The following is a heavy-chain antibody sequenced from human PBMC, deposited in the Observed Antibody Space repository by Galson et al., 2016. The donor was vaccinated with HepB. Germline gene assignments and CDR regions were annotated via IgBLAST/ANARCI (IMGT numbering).Heavy chain of an antibody. D-gene: IGHD3-22*01. J-gene: IGHJ4*02. V-gene: IGHV3-13*01. CDR3: ARASYYYDSSDYRASYNFDY. CDR2: IGTAGDT. CDR1: GFTFSRYD. Sequence: SLRLSCAASGFTFSRYDMHWVRHATGKGLEWVSAIGTAGDTYYPGSVKGRFTISRENAKNSLYLQMNSLRAEDTAVYYCARASYYYDSSDYRASYNFDYWGQGTLVTVSS.